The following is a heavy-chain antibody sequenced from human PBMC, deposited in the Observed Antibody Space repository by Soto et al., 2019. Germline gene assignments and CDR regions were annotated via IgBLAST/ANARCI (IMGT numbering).Heavy chain of an antibody. V-gene: IGHV3-33*01. CDR1: GFTFSSYG. Sequence: QVQLVESGGGVVQPGRSLRLSCAASGFTFSSYGMHWVRQAPGKGLEWVAVVWYDGSNKYYADSVKGRFTISRDNSKNQLYLQMNSLRAEDTAVYYCARDLRWSGGRTQAYYYYYGMDVWGQGTTVTVSS. CDR3: ARDLRWSGGRTQAYYYYYGMDV. J-gene: IGHJ6*02. D-gene: IGHD3-3*01. CDR2: VWYDGSNK.